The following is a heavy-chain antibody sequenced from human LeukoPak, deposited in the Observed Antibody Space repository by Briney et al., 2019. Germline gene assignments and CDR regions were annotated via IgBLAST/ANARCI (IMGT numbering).Heavy chain of an antibody. CDR3: ARDLEHCRNIICSNSAY. V-gene: IGHV1-18*04. Sequence: ASVKVSCKGSGYNFDRYGVNWVGQAPGQGLEWVGWISTYNGNTFYAQKFEGRVSMTTDTSTSTVYMDLRSLRSDDTAVYYCARDLEHCRNIICSNSAYWGQGTLVTVSS. J-gene: IGHJ4*02. CDR2: ISTYNGNT. CDR1: GYNFDRYG. D-gene: IGHD2-2*01.